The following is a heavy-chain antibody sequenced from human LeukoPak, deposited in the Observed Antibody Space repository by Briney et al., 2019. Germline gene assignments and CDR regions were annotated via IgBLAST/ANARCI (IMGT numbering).Heavy chain of an antibody. CDR2: IIPIFGTA. CDR3: ARGDGYNSFDY. V-gene: IGHV1-69*13. D-gene: IGHD5-24*01. CDR1: GGTFSSYA. Sequence: ASVKVSCKASGGTFSSYAISWVRQASGQGLEWMGGIIPIFGTANYAQKFQGRVTITADESTSTAYMELSSLRSEDTAVYYCARGDGYNSFDYWGQGTLVTVSS. J-gene: IGHJ4*02.